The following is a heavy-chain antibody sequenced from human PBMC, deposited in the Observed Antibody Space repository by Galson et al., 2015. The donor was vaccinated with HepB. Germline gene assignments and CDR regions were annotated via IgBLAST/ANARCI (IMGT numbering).Heavy chain of an antibody. CDR2: IIPIFGTA. CDR1: EGTFSSYA. J-gene: IGHJ6*03. CDR3: ARGYDFWSGQNDYYMDV. Sequence: SVKVSCKASEGTFSSYAISWVRQAPGQGLEWMGGIIPIFGTANYAQKFQGRVTITADESTSTAYMELSSLRSEDTAVYYCARGYDFWSGQNDYYMDVWGKGTTVTVSS. D-gene: IGHD3-3*01. V-gene: IGHV1-69*13.